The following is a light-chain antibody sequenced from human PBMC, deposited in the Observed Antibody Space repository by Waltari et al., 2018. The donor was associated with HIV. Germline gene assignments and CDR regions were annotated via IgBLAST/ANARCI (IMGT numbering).Light chain of an antibody. Sequence: QSALTQPASVSGSPGQSITISCDLNDNEYVSWYQRHPGKAPKVSIYEVTNRPSGLSNRFCGHKSGNTATLTISGLQAEDEADYFCTSYISGTSPVFGRGTRVTVL. CDR1: DLNDNEY. CDR2: EVT. CDR3: TSYISGTSPV. V-gene: IGLV2-14*01. J-gene: IGLJ2*01.